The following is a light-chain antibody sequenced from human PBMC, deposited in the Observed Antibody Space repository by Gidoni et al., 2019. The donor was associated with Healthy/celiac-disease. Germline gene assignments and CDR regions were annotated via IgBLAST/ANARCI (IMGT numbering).Light chain of an antibody. J-gene: IGKJ4*01. CDR2: WAS. Sequence: DIVMTQSPDSLAVPLGERATINCKSSQSVLYSSNNKNYLAWYQQKPGQPPKLLIYWASTRESGVPDRFSGSGSGTDFTLTISSLQAEDVAVYYCQQYYSTPLTFXGXTKVXIK. CDR1: QSVLYSSNNKNY. V-gene: IGKV4-1*01. CDR3: QQYYSTPLT.